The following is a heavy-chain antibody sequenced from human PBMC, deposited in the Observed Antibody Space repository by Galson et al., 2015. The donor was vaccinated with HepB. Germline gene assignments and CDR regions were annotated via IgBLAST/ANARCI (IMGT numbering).Heavy chain of an antibody. CDR2: ISSSSSTI. Sequence: SLRLSCAASGFTFSSYSMNWVRQAPGKGLEWVSYISSSSSTIYYADSVKGRFTISRDNAKNSLYLQTNSLRAEDTAVYYCAREGDYDSSGQGGYWGQGTLVTVSS. CDR3: AREGDYDSSGQGGY. V-gene: IGHV3-48*01. J-gene: IGHJ4*02. D-gene: IGHD3-22*01. CDR1: GFTFSSYS.